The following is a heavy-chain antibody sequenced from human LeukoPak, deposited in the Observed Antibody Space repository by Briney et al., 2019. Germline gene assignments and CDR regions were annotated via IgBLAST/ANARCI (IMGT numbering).Heavy chain of an antibody. CDR1: GFTFSSYA. Sequence: GGSLRLSCAGSGFTFSSYAMSWVRQAPGKGLERVSAISGSGGSTYYADSVKGRFTISRDNSKNTLYLQMNSLRAEDTAVYYCAKNVIVVVLTPYFDYWGQGTLVTVSS. CDR3: AKNVIVVVLTPYFDY. D-gene: IGHD2-2*01. J-gene: IGHJ4*02. V-gene: IGHV3-23*01. CDR2: ISGSGGST.